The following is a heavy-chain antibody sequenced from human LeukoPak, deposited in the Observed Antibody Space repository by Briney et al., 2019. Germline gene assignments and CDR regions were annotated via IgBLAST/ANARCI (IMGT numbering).Heavy chain of an antibody. CDR1: DDSFSSHY. CDR2: ISYIGST. Sequence: SETLSLTCAVSDDSFSSHYWTWIRQPPGKGLEWIGYISYIGSTNYNPSLKSRVTISIDTSKNQFSLKLSSVTAADTAVYYCAKDLVTVTKGFDIWGQGTMVSVSS. J-gene: IGHJ3*02. CDR3: AKDLVTVTKGFDI. D-gene: IGHD4-17*01. V-gene: IGHV4-59*11.